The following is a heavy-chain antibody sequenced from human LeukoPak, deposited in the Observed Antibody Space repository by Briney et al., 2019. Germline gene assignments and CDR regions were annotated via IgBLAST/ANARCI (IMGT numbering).Heavy chain of an antibody. CDR3: ARVQDLQDYFDY. CDR1: GGSISSSSYY. Sequence: SETLSLTCTVSGGSISSSSYYWGWIRQPPGKGLEWIGSIYYSGSTYYNPSLKSRVTISVDTSKNQFSLKLSSVTAADTAVYYCARVQDLQDYFDYWGQGTLVTVSS. CDR2: IYYSGST. V-gene: IGHV4-39*01. J-gene: IGHJ4*02. D-gene: IGHD1-1*01.